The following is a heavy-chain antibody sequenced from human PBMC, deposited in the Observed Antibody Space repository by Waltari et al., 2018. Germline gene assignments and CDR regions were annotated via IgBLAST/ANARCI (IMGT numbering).Heavy chain of an antibody. J-gene: IGHJ4*02. Sequence: QVQLVQSGAEVKKPGASVKVSCKASGYTFTGYYMHWVRQAPGQGLEWMGWINPNSGGTNNAQKFQGRFTMTRDTSISTAYMELSRLRSDDTAVYYCARGPRYYYDSSGYPLSYWGQGTLVTVSS. CDR1: GYTFTGYY. V-gene: IGHV1-2*02. CDR2: INPNSGGT. CDR3: ARGPRYYYDSSGYPLSY. D-gene: IGHD3-22*01.